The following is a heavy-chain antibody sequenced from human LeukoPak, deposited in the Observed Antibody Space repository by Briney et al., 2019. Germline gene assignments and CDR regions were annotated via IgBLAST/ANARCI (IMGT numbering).Heavy chain of an antibody. CDR1: GFTFSDSA. Sequence: GGSLRLSCAASGFTFSDSAMHWVRQASGKGLERVGRIRNKANNYATAYAASVKGRFTISRDDSKNTAYLQMNSLKTEDTAVYYCTSDTAKGYWGQGTLVTVSS. D-gene: IGHD5-18*01. J-gene: IGHJ4*02. V-gene: IGHV3-73*01. CDR2: IRNKANNYAT. CDR3: TSDTAKGY.